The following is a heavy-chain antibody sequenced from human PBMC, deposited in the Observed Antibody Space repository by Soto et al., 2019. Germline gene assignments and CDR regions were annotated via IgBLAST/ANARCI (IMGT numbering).Heavy chain of an antibody. CDR3: TRAHSGSNYYYGLDV. D-gene: IGHD1-26*01. J-gene: IGHJ6*02. CDR1: GYTFTAYY. V-gene: IGHV1-2*04. Sequence: QVQLVQSGAEVKKPGASVKVSCKASGYTFTAYYIHWVRQAPGQGLEWMGRNNPNSGDTNYAQKFQGWVTMTRDPSISTAYMDLRRLRSDDTAVYYCTRAHSGSNYYYGLDVWGQGTTVTVSS. CDR2: NNPNSGDT.